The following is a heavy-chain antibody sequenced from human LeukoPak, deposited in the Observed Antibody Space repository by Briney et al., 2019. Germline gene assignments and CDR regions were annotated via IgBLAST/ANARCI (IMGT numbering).Heavy chain of an antibody. D-gene: IGHD6-13*01. J-gene: IGHJ4*02. Sequence: SETLPLTCTVSGGSISSHYWSWIRQPPGKGLEWIGYIYYSGSTNYNPSLKSRVTISVDTSKNQFSLKLSSVTAADTAVYYCARARYSSCWACDYWGQGTLVTVSS. CDR3: ARARYSSCWACDY. CDR1: GGSISSHY. CDR2: IYYSGST. V-gene: IGHV4-59*11.